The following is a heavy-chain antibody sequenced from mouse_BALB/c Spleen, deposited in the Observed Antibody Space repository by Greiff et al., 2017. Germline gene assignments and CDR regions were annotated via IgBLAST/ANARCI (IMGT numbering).Heavy chain of an antibody. CDR1: GFTFSSYA. CDR3: AREDMITGFAY. D-gene: IGHD2-4*01. CDR2: ISSGGST. V-gene: IGHV5-6-5*01. J-gene: IGHJ3*01. Sequence: DVQLVESGGGLVKPGGSLKLSCAASGFTFSSYAMSWVRQTPEKRLEWVASISSGGSTYYPDSVKGRFTISRDNARNILYLQMSSLRSEDTAMYYCAREDMITGFAYWGQGTLVTVSA.